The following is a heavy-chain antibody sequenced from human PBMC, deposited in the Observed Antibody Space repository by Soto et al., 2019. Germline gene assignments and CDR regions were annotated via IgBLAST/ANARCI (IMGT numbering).Heavy chain of an antibody. V-gene: IGHV1-2*02. CDR3: ARIKWGLDYYSGMDV. CDR2: INPKTAAT. CDR1: GYTFSDYF. J-gene: IGHJ6*02. D-gene: IGHD1-26*01. Sequence: QVQLVQSGAEVGKSGASVKVSCKASGYTFSDYFIQWLRQAPGQGLEWVAWINPKTAATNYAKKFQDRVTVTSDTSFSTAYLEPPRLRPDDTALYYCARIKWGLDYYSGMDVWGQGTAVSVTS.